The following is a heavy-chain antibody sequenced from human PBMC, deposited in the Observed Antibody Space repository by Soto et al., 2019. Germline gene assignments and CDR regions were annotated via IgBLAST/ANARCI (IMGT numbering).Heavy chain of an antibody. V-gene: IGHV5-51*01. D-gene: IGHD2-15*01. CDR2: MHAGDSDT. J-gene: IGHJ6*02. Sequence: GESLKISCEASGCSFTSYWIGWVRHMPGRRLEWIGIMHAGDSDTKYSPYFQGQVTISADKSITTAYLQWRSLQGSDTAMYYCARTPGPELAASLEYYYFSGMDVWGQGTTVTVSS. CDR3: ARTPGPELAASLEYYYFSGMDV. CDR1: GCSFTSYW.